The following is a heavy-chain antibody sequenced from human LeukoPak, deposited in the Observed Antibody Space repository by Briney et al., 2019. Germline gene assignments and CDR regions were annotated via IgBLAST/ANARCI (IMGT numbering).Heavy chain of an antibody. J-gene: IGHJ4*02. D-gene: IGHD7-27*01. Sequence: GGSLRLFCAASEFTFRNYWMSWDRQAPGKGLEWVASIRPDGSGDSYMDSVKGRFTISRDNAENSLFLQMNSLRAEDTAVYYCANLLGSVPTYDFWGQGTLVTVSS. V-gene: IGHV3-7*01. CDR2: IRPDGSGD. CDR3: ANLLGSVPTYDF. CDR1: EFTFRNYW.